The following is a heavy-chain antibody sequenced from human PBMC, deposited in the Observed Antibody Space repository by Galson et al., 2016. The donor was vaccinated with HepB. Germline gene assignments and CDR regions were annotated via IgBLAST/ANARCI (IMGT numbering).Heavy chain of an antibody. V-gene: IGHV3-9*01. Sequence: SLRLSCAASGFTFDDYAMHWVRQAPGKGLEWVSGISWNSGNIDYGDSVKGRFTISRDNSKNTLYLQMNSLRPEDTAIYFCARDPVDGIPDYFDHWGQGTRVTVSS. CDR2: ISWNSGNI. CDR1: GFTFDDYA. D-gene: IGHD5-24*01. J-gene: IGHJ4*02. CDR3: ARDPVDGIPDYFDH.